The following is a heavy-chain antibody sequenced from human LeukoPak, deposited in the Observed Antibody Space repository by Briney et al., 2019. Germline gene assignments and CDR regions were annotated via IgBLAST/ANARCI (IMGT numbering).Heavy chain of an antibody. D-gene: IGHD4-11*01. CDR3: AKDRDSNWYPYFEY. V-gene: IGHV3-7*03. J-gene: IGHJ4*02. Sequence: GGSLRLSCVASGFTFGKYWMSWVRQAPGKGLEWVTNIKQDGSEKYYVDSVKGRFTISRDNSRNSLYLDINSLRTEDTAVYYCAKDRDSNWYPYFEYWGQGTLITVSS. CDR2: IKQDGSEK. CDR1: GFTFGKYW.